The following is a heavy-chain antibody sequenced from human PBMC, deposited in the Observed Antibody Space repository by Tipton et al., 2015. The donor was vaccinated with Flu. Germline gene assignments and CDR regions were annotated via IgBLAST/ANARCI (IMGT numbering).Heavy chain of an antibody. D-gene: IGHD1-26*01. CDR1: GGSITGYY. V-gene: IGHV4-4*07. CDR2: IYARVST. Sequence: LRLSRTVSGGSITGYYWSWIRQPAGKGLEWIGRIYARVSTNYNPSLKSRVTMSADTSKNQFSLKLTSVTAADTAVYYCARGGGSFQFDFWGQGTLVTVSS. J-gene: IGHJ4*02. CDR3: ARGGGSFQFDF.